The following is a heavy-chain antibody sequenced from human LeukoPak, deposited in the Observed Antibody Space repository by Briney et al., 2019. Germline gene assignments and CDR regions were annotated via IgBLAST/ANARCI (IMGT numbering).Heavy chain of an antibody. CDR3: ARQHDSYHYYYVDV. Sequence: SETLSLTCAVSGYSISSGYYWIWIRQPPGKGLEWIGSLYHSDSIYYNPSLESRVTMSVDTSKNQFSLKLSFVTAADTAVYYCARQHDSYHYYYVDVWGTGTTVTISS. CDR2: LYHSDSI. V-gene: IGHV4-38-2*01. J-gene: IGHJ6*03. D-gene: IGHD6-13*01. CDR1: GYSISSGYY.